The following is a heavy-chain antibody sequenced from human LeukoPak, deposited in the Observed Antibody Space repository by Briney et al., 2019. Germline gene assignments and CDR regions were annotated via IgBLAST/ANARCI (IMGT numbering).Heavy chain of an antibody. CDR1: GGTLSSYA. D-gene: IGHD3-22*01. V-gene: IGHV1-69*13. Sequence: ASVKVSCKASGGTLSSYAISWVRQAPGQGLEWMGGIIPIFGTANYAQKFQGRVTITADESTSTAYMELSSLRSEDTAVYYCARSPIYYYDSSGYNDAFDIWGQGTMVTVSS. CDR3: ARSPIYYYDSSGYNDAFDI. J-gene: IGHJ3*02. CDR2: IIPIFGTA.